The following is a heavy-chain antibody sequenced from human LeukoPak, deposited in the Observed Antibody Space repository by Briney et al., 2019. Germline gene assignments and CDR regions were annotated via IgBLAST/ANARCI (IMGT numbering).Heavy chain of an antibody. J-gene: IGHJ4*02. CDR2: IRYGGNNK. V-gene: IGHV3-30*02. Sequence: GGSLRLSCAASGFTFSSYGMHWVRQAPGKGLEWVAFIRYGGNNKYYADSVKGRFTISRDNSKNTLYLQLDSLRAEDTAVYYCAKDYNWGWDYWGQGTLVTVSS. CDR3: AKDYNWGWDY. CDR1: GFTFSSYG. D-gene: IGHD1-1*01.